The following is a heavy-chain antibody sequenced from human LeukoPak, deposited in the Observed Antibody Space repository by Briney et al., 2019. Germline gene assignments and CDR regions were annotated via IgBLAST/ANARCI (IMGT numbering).Heavy chain of an antibody. CDR3: ARDRGVTPRRNYFDH. J-gene: IGHJ4*02. V-gene: IGHV3-23*01. CDR2: IDGRGVDI. Sequence: PGGSLRLSCAASGFTFSTYTMTWVRQAPGKGLECVSTIDGRGVDIYYAGSVKGRFTISRDNSKNTLYLQMNSLRVEDTAVYYSARDRGVTPRRNYFDHWGQGSLVAVSS. CDR1: GFTFSTYT. D-gene: IGHD2-8*01.